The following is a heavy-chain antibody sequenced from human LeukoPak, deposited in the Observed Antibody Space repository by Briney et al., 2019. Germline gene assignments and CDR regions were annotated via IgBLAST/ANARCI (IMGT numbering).Heavy chain of an antibody. V-gene: IGHV4-59*01. CDR1: KSSIISDC. J-gene: IGHJ4*02. CDR3: ARASQQLVRIFDY. CDR2: IYYSGST. D-gene: IGHD6-13*01. Sequence: ETPAVPGTVGKSSIISDCWSWNRQPPGKGLEWIGYIYYSGSTNYNPSLKSRVTISVDTSKNQFSLKLSSVTAADTAVYYCARASQQLVRIFDYWGQGTLVTVSS.